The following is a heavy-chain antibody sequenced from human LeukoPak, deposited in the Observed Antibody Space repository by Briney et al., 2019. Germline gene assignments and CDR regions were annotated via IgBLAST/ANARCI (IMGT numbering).Heavy chain of an antibody. V-gene: IGHV1-69*13. CDR1: GYTFTSYG. D-gene: IGHD3-10*01. CDR3: CHYYYGSGSYYNGFDY. J-gene: IGHJ4*02. CDR2: IIPIFGTA. Sequence: GASVKVSCKASGYTFTSYGISWVRQAPGQGLEWMGGIIPIFGTANYAQKFQGRVTITADESTSTAYTELSSLRSEDTAVYYCCHYYYGSGSYYNGFDYWGQGTLVTVSS.